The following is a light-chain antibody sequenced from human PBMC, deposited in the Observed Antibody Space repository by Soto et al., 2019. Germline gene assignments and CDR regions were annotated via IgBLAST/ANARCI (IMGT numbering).Light chain of an antibody. CDR2: AND. J-gene: IGLJ2*01. Sequence: QAVLTQPPSVSGAPGQRVTITCTGSSSNLGAGYDVHWYQQVPGTAPKLLIFANDNRPSGVPDRFSGSKSGTSASLAITRLQAEDESFYYCQSYDSSVTGLVLFGGGTKLTVL. V-gene: IGLV1-40*01. CDR1: SSNLGAGYD. CDR3: QSYDSSVTGLVL.